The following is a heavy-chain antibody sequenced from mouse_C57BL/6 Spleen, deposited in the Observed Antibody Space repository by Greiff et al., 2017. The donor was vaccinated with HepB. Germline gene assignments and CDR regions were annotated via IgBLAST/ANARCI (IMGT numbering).Heavy chain of an antibody. Sequence: QVQLQQPGAELVRPGSSVKLSCKASGYTFTSYWMHWVKQRPIQGLEWIGNIDPSDSETHYNQKFKDKATLTVDTSSSTAYMQLSSLTSVDSAVYYCAREGYDYDFAYWGQGTLVTVSA. CDR3: AREGYDYDFAY. D-gene: IGHD2-4*01. J-gene: IGHJ3*01. V-gene: IGHV1-52*01. CDR1: GYTFTSYW. CDR2: IDPSDSET.